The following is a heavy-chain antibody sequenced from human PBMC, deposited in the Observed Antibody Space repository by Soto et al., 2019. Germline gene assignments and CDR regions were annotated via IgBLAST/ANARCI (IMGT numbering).Heavy chain of an antibody. V-gene: IGHV4-39*01. J-gene: IGHJ3*02. CDR1: GGSISSSSYY. D-gene: IGHD3-22*01. CDR2: IYYSGST. CDR3: ASRGALYYYDYGAFDI. Sequence: QLQLQESGPGLVKPSETLSLTCTVSGGSISSSSYYWGWIRQPPGKGLEWIGSIYYSGSTYYNPSLRSRVTISVDTSKTQFSLKLSSVTAADTAVYDCASRGALYYYDYGAFDIWGQGTMVTVSS.